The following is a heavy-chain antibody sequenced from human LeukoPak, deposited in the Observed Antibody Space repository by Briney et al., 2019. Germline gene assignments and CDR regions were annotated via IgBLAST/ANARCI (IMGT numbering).Heavy chain of an antibody. D-gene: IGHD3-9*01. V-gene: IGHV3-7*03. CDR2: IKQDGSEK. J-gene: IGHJ6*02. Sequence: PGGSLRLSCAASGFTFSSYWMSWVRQAPGKGLEWVAHIKQDGSEKYYVDSVKGRFTISRDNAKNSLYLQMNSLRAEDTAVYYCARDRWDYDILTGYFGYYYGMDVWGQGTTVTVSS. CDR1: GFTFSSYW. CDR3: ARDRWDYDILTGYFGYYYGMDV.